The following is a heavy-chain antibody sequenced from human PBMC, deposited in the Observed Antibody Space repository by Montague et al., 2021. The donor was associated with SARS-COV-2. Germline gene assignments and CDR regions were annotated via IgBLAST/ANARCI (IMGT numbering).Heavy chain of an antibody. CDR1: GDSVSSKSAA. CDR2: TYYRSECYE. D-gene: IGHD3-10*01. J-gene: IGHJ6*02. V-gene: IGHV6-1*01. CDR3: ARGAYHDLYYNYHGMDV. Sequence: CAISGDSVSSKSAAWNWIRQSPSRGLEWLGRTYYRSECYEEYAVSVKGLITIKPDTSNNQFSPHLESVSPDDTALYYCARGAYHDLYYNYHGMDVWGRGTTVSVSS.